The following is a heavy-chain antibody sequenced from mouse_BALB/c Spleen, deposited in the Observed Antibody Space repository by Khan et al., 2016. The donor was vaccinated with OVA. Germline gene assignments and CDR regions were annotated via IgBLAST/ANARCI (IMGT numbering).Heavy chain of an antibody. Sequence: EVELVESGGGLVQPGGSRKLSCAASGFTFSDYGMAWVRQAPGKGPEWVAFISDSAYTIYYADTVTGRFTISRENAKNTLYLELRSLRSEDTAIYYCARGGGTAPFAYWGLGTLVTVSA. D-gene: IGHD1-2*01. CDR2: ISDSAYTI. CDR3: ARGGGTAPFAY. J-gene: IGHJ3*01. V-gene: IGHV5-15*02. CDR1: GFTFSDYG.